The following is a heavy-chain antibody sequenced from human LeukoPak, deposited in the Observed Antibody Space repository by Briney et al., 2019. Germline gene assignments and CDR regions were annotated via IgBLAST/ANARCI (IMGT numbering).Heavy chain of an antibody. J-gene: IGHJ3*02. Sequence: ASVKVSCKASGGTFSSYAISWVRQAPGQGLEWMGWISTYNGNSNYAQKLQDRVTMTTDTPTTTAYMDLRSLRSDDTAVYYCARAGGWAREDYKGDAFDIWGQGTMITVSS. CDR3: ARAGGWAREDYKGDAFDI. V-gene: IGHV1-18*01. CDR1: GGTFSSYA. CDR2: ISTYNGNS. D-gene: IGHD6-19*01.